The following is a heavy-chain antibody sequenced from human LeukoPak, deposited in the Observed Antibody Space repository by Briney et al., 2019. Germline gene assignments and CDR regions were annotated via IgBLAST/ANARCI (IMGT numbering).Heavy chain of an antibody. CDR2: ISYDGSNK. CDR1: GSTFSSYG. V-gene: IGHV3-30*18. Sequence: SGVSLRLSCAASGSTFSSYGMHWVRQAPGKGLEWVAVISYDGSNKYYADSVKGRFTISRDNSKNTLYLQMNSLRAEDTAVYYCAKGLSTIFGIYWGQGTLVTVSS. J-gene: IGHJ4*02. CDR3: AKGLSTIFGIY. D-gene: IGHD3-3*01.